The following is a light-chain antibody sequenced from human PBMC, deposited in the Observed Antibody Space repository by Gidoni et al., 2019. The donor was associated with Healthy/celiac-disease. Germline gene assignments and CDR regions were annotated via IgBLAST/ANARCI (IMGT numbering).Light chain of an antibody. CDR2: YDS. CDR1: NIGSKR. Sequence: SYLLTQTPSVSVAPGKTARITCGGNNIGSKRVHWYQQKPGQAPVLVIYYDSDRPSGIPERFSGSNSGNTATLTISRVEAGDEADYYCQVWDSSSDHVVFGGGTKLTVL. CDR3: QVWDSSSDHVV. J-gene: IGLJ2*01. V-gene: IGLV3-21*04.